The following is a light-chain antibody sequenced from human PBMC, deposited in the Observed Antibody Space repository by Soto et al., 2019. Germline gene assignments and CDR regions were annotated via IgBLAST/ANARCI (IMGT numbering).Light chain of an antibody. CDR1: QSVSSSY. J-gene: IGKJ1*01. CDR2: GAS. Sequence: EIVLTQSPGTLSLSPGERATLSCRASQSVSSSYLAWYQQKPGQAPRLLIYGASSRATGIPDRFSGSGSGTDFTLSIRSLEPEDFAMYYCELDWISPPTF. CDR3: ELDWISPPT. V-gene: IGKV3-20*01.